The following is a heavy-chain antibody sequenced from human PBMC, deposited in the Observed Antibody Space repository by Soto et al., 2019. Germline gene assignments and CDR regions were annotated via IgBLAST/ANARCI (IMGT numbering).Heavy chain of an antibody. CDR2: VHHSGRT. D-gene: IGHD5-12*01. Sequence: QVELQESGPGLVQSSETLSLTCTVSGGTIDDSYWTWVRHVPGRGLEWIGFVHHSGRTSYNPSLESPVTISLDKSNNQFSLRLTSMAAADTAVYFCARMRWLAEGHYMDVWGKGPTVTVSS. J-gene: IGHJ6*03. CDR1: GGTIDDSY. CDR3: ARMRWLAEGHYMDV. V-gene: IGHV4-59*12.